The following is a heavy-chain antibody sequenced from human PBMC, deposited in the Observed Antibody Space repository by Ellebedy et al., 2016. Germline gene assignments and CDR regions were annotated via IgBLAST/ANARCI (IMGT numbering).Heavy chain of an antibody. CDR1: GFTFSSYG. Sequence: GESLKISCAASGFTFSSYGMHWVRQAPGKGLEWVAVIWYDGSNKYYADSVKGRFTISRDNSKNTLYLQMNSLRAEDTAVYYCAREGSGFGETSPTDAFDIWGQGTMVTVSS. CDR3: AREGSGFGETSPTDAFDI. CDR2: IWYDGSNK. V-gene: IGHV3-33*08. J-gene: IGHJ3*02. D-gene: IGHD3-10*01.